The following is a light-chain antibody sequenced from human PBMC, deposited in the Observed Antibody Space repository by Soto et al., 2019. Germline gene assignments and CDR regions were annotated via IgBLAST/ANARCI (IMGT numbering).Light chain of an antibody. CDR1: QTISSW. Sequence: DIEMTQSPSTLSASVGDGVTITCRASQTISSWLAWYQQKPGKAPNLLIYDASSLESGVPSRFSGSGSGTEFTLTISSLQPDDFATYYCQQYHSYPLTFGGGTKVEIK. J-gene: IGKJ4*01. CDR3: QQYHSYPLT. CDR2: DAS. V-gene: IGKV1-5*01.